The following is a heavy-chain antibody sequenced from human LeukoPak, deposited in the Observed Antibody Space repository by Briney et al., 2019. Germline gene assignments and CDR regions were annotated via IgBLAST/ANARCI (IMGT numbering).Heavy chain of an antibody. Sequence: GGSLRLSCAASGFTFSNYAMSWVRQAPGKGLEWVSSISGSGVSTYYADSVKGRFTISRENSKNTLYLQMNSLRAEDTAVYYCAKEGDDSSSWYGDFDYWGQGTLVTVSS. CDR1: GFTFSNYA. CDR3: AKEGDDSSSWYGDFDY. D-gene: IGHD6-13*01. CDR2: ISGSGVST. J-gene: IGHJ4*02. V-gene: IGHV3-23*01.